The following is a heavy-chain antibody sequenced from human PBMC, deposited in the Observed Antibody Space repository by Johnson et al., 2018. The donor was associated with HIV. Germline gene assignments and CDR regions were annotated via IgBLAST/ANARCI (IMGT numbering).Heavy chain of an antibody. J-gene: IGHJ3*02. Sequence: VQLVESGGGLVKPGGSLRLSCAASGFTVSSNYMTWVRQAPGKGLVWVSRISSDGSSTYYADSVKGRFTISRDNAKNSLYLQMNRLRGEDTAVYYCARTISSYQGAFDIWGQGTMVTVSS. V-gene: IGHV3-74*02. CDR2: ISSDGSST. CDR1: GFTVSSNY. CDR3: ARTISSYQGAFDI. D-gene: IGHD1-26*01.